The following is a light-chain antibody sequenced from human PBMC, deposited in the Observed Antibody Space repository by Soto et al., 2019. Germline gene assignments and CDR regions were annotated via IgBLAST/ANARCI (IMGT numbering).Light chain of an antibody. Sequence: IQLTQSPSFLSASLGDRVTITCRASQGIASYLAWYQQKPGKAPNLLIYDASNLESGVPSRFSGSGSGTEFTLTISSLQPDDFATYYCQQYNSYQWTFGQGTKVDIK. CDR3: QQYNSYQWT. CDR2: DAS. J-gene: IGKJ1*01. V-gene: IGKV1-9*01. CDR1: QGIASY.